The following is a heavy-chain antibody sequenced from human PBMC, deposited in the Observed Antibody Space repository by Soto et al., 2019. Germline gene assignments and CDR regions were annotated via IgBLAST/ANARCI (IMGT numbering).Heavy chain of an antibody. J-gene: IGHJ4*02. CDR3: ATSEATVTCFDY. D-gene: IGHD4-17*01. Sequence: ASVKVSCKVSVYTLTELSMHWVRQAPGKGLEWMGGFDPEDGETIYAQKFQGRVTMTEDTSTDTAYMELSSLRSEDTAVYYCATSEATVTCFDYWGKGTLVTVYS. CDR2: FDPEDGET. V-gene: IGHV1-24*01. CDR1: VYTLTELS.